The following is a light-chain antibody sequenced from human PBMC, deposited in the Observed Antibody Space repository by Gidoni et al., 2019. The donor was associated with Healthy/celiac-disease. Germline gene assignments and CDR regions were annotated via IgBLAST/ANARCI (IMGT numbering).Light chain of an antibody. V-gene: IGKV1-9*01. Sequence: DIQLTQSPSFLSASVGDRVTITCPASQGIRSYLAWYQQKPGKAPKLLIYAASTLQSGVPSRFSSLQPEDFATYYCQQLNSYPRTFGQETKVEIK. J-gene: IGKJ1*01. CDR3: QQLNSYPRT. CDR2: AAS. CDR1: QGIRSY.